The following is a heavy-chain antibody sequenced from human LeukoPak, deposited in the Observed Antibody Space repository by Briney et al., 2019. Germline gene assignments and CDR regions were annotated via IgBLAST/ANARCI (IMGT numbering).Heavy chain of an antibody. CDR3: ASRPRADMGPLDY. J-gene: IGHJ4*02. V-gene: IGHV3-23*01. D-gene: IGHD1-14*01. Sequence: GGSLRLSCAASGFTFSSCAMTWVRQAPGKGLEWVASITGDGTRTYYTDSVKGRFTISRDNSKNTLYLQMNSLGADETAIYYCASRPRADMGPLDYWGQGTLVTVST. CDR2: ITGDGTRT. CDR1: GFTFSSCA.